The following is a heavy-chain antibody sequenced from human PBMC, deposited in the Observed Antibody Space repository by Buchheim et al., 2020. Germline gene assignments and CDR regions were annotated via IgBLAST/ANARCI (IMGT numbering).Heavy chain of an antibody. J-gene: IGHJ4*02. V-gene: IGHV3-21*01. CDR3: ARGGDRSITGTTRSFAY. D-gene: IGHD1-20*01. CDR1: GFTFSSYS. Sequence: EVQLVESGGGLVKPGGSLRLSCAASGFTFSSYSMNWVRQAPGKGLEWVSSISSSSSYIYYADSVKGRFTISRDNAKNSLYLQMNSLRAEDTAVYYCARGGDRSITGTTRSFAYWGQGTL. CDR2: ISSSSSYI.